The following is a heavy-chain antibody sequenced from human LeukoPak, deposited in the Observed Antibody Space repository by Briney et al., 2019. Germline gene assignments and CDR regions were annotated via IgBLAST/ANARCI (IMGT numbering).Heavy chain of an antibody. CDR2: IKQDGSQR. J-gene: IGHJ4*02. Sequence: GGSLRLSCTASGFTFSDYWMTWVRQAPGKGPEWVANIKQDGSQRYYVDSVRGRFTISRDNAKNSLFLQMNGLRAEDTAVYYCARTPCSSTSCSLYYWGQGTLVTVSS. CDR1: GFTFSDYW. V-gene: IGHV3-7*03. CDR3: ARTPCSSTSCSLYY. D-gene: IGHD2-2*01.